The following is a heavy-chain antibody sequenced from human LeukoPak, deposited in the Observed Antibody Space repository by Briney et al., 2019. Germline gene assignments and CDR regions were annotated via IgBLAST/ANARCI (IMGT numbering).Heavy chain of an antibody. CDR3: ATDISTHYFGS. Sequence: GGSLRLSCAASGISFRSYGMHWVRQAPGKGLEWVTFIWYDAINKYYAESVKGRFTISRDNSRNTVFLQMNSLRAEDTAIYYCATDISTHYFGSWGQGTLVTVSS. J-gene: IGHJ4*02. V-gene: IGHV3-30*02. CDR2: IWYDAINK. CDR1: GISFRSYG. D-gene: IGHD3-9*01.